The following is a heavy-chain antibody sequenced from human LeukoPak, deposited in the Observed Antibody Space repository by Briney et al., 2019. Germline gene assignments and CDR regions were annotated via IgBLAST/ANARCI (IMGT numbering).Heavy chain of an antibody. V-gene: IGHV1-69*05. CDR2: IIPIFGTA. J-gene: IGHJ5*02. Sequence: ASVKVSCKASGGTFSSYAISWVRQAPGQGLEWMGGIIPIFGTANYAQKFQGRVTMTTDTSTSTAYMELRSLRSDDTAVYYCARDLSSDSGSNWFDPWGQGTLVTVSS. CDR1: GGTFSSYA. D-gene: IGHD3-22*01. CDR3: ARDLSSDSGSNWFDP.